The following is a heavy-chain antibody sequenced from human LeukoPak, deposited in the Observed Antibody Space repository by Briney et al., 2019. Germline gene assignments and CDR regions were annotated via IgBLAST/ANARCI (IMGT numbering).Heavy chain of an antibody. Sequence: GESLKISCKGSGYSFTSYWIGWVRQMPGKGLGWMGIIYPGDSATRYSPSFQGQVTISADKSISTAYLQWSSLKASDTAMYYCARIRRYYDILTGLHDAFDIWGQGTMVTVSS. J-gene: IGHJ3*02. CDR3: ARIRRYYDILTGLHDAFDI. D-gene: IGHD3-9*01. V-gene: IGHV5-51*01. CDR2: IYPGDSAT. CDR1: GYSFTSYW.